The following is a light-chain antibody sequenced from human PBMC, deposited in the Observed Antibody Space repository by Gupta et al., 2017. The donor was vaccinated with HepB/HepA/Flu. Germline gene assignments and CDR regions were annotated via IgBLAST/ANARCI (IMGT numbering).Light chain of an antibody. J-gene: IGKJ2*01. CDR1: GYTSGKY. Sequence: ESVLTQSPGTLSLSPGERASLSCRASGYTSGKYITWYQHKVGQVPRLLIYSASSRATGIPDRFSGSAPGTDFTLTIVRLEAEDFAVYYCKRYDGSFRYTFGQGTKLEI. CDR2: SAS. CDR3: KRYDGSFRYT. V-gene: IGKV3-20*01.